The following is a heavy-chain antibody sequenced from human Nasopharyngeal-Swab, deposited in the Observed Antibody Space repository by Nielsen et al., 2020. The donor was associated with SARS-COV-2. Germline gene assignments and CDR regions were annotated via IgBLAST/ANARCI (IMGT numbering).Heavy chain of an antibody. J-gene: IGHJ4*02. CDR3: ARAVAGVTDY. CDR2: IKEDGSQK. D-gene: IGHD3-10*01. CDR1: GFTFRTFW. Sequence: GGSLRLSCAVSGFTFRTFWMTWVRQAPGKGLEWVANIKEDGSQKYFLDSVKGRFTISRDNAKNSLYLQMNSLRAEDTAIYFCARAVAGVTDYWGQGTLVTVSS. V-gene: IGHV3-7*03.